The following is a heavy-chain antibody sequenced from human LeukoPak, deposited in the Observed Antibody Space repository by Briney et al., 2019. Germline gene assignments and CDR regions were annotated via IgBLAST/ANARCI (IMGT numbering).Heavy chain of an antibody. J-gene: IGHJ4*02. D-gene: IGHD6-13*01. CDR3: ARGPYSSSWYGY. CDR1: GYTFTGYY. Sequence: ASVKVSCKAPGYTFTGYYMHWVRQAPGQGLEWMGWINPNSGGTNYAQKFQGRVTMTRDTSISTAYMELSRLRSDDTAVYYCARGPYSSSWYGYWGQGTLVTVSS. V-gene: IGHV1-2*02. CDR2: INPNSGGT.